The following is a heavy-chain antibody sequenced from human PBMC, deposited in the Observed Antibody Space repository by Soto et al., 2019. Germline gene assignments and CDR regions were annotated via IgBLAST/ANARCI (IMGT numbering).Heavy chain of an antibody. CDR1: GVTFDGYA. V-gene: IGHV3-43D*04. J-gene: IGHJ4*02. CDR2: ISWDGGRK. Sequence: GGSLRLSCAASGVTFDGYAMHWVRQAPGKGLEWVALISWDGGRKYYADSVRGRFIVSRDSSKNFLYLQMSSLRVEDTALYYCAKDVCSGSTTSYYTRLDFWGQGDLVNVSS. CDR3: AKDVCSGSTTSYYTRLDF. D-gene: IGHD2-2*02.